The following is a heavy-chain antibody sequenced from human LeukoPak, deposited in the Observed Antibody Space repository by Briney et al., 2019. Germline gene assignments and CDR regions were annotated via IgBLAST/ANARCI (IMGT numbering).Heavy chain of an antibody. V-gene: IGHV3-74*01. CDR3: ARGRYSYAPRPIFDY. J-gene: IGHJ4*02. D-gene: IGHD5-18*01. CDR1: GFTFSSYW. Sequence: PGGSLRLSCAASGFTFSSYWMHWVRQAPGKGLVWVSRINSDGSSTSYADSVKGRFTISRDNAKNTLYLQMNSLRAEDTAVYCCARGRYSYAPRPIFDYWGQGTLVTVSS. CDR2: INSDGSST.